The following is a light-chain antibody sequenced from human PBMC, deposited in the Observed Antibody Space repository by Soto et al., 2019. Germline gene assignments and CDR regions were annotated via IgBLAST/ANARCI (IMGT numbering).Light chain of an antibody. Sequence: QSVLTQPPSASGTPGQRVTISCFGSRSNIGSNTVNWYQQLPGTAPKLVIQRNNQRPSGVPARFSGSKSGTSASLAISGLRSEDEADYYCGGWDDSLSGPVFGGGTKLTVL. CDR1: RSNIGSNT. J-gene: IGLJ2*01. CDR2: RNN. CDR3: GGWDDSLSGPV. V-gene: IGLV1-47*01.